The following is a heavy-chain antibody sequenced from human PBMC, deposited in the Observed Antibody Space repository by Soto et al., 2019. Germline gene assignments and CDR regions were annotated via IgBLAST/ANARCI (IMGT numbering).Heavy chain of an antibody. D-gene: IGHD3-22*01. V-gene: IGHV3-30*18. J-gene: IGHJ4*02. CDR2: ISYDGSNK. Sequence: GGSLRLSCAASGFTFSSYGMHWVRQAPGKGLEWVAVISYDGSNKYYADSVKGRFTISRDNSKNTLYLQMNSLRAEDTAVYYCAKDGGEIQYYYDSSGFPDYWGQGTLVTVSS. CDR3: AKDGGEIQYYYDSSGFPDY. CDR1: GFTFSSYG.